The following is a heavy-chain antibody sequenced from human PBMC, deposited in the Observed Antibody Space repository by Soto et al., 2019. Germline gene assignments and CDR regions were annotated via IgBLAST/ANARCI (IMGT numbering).Heavy chain of an antibody. CDR1: GGSISRGGYY. J-gene: IGHJ5*02. CDR2: TYNRVST. CDR3: ARDPAP. V-gene: IGHV4-31*03. Sequence: QVQLQESGPGLVKPSETLSLTCTVSGGSISRGGYYWSWIRQNPGKGLEWIGYTYNRVSTYYNTNLKSRVTISVDTSENQFSHKLTSVPAADTAVYYCARDPAPWGQGTLVTVSS.